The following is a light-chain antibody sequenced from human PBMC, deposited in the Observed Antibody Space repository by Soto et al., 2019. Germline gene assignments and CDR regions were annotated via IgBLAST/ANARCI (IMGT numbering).Light chain of an antibody. CDR1: SSDVGSYNR. CDR2: EVS. Sequence: QSVLTQPPSVSGSPGQSVAISCTGTSSDVGSYNRVSWYQQPPGTAPKLLIYEVSNRLSGVPDRFSGSKSGNTASLTISGLQAEDEADYYCSSFTSSSTYVFGTGTKVTVL. J-gene: IGLJ1*01. V-gene: IGLV2-18*02. CDR3: SSFTSSSTYV.